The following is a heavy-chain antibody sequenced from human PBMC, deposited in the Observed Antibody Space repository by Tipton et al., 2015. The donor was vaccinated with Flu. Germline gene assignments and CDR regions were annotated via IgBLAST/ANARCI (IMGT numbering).Heavy chain of an antibody. J-gene: IGHJ5*02. D-gene: IGHD4-11*01. Sequence: TLSLTCAVSGGSIRSNTDYWAWIRQSPGGGLEWIGSVYFTGTTHYNPFLRGRVTISADTSKNQFSLRLSSVTAADTAVYYCARRDYSNYVSDPKNWFDPWGQGTLVTVSS. CDR1: GGSIRSNTDY. CDR2: VYFTGTT. CDR3: ARRDYSNYVSDPKNWFDP. V-gene: IGHV4-39*01.